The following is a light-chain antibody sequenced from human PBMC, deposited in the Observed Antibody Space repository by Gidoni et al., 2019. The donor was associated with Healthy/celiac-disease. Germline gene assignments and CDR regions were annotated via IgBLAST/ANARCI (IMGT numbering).Light chain of an antibody. J-gene: IGKJ3*01. CDR2: AAS. CDR1: QSISSY. CDR3: QQSYI. Sequence: DIQMTQSPSSLSASVGDRVTITCRASQSISSYLNWYQQKPGKAPKLLIYAASSLQSGVPSRFSGSGSGTDFTRTISSLQPEDFATYYCQQSYIFGPGTKVDIK. V-gene: IGKV1-39*01.